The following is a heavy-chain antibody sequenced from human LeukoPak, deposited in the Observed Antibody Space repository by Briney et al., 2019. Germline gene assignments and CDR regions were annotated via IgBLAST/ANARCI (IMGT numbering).Heavy chain of an antibody. CDR2: IYSNGRT. J-gene: IGHJ4*02. CDR3: ARHGSYYADLD. D-gene: IGHD1-26*01. V-gene: IGHV4-4*07. CDR1: GGSISSYY. Sequence: KASETLSLTCTVSGGSISSYYWSWIRQPAGKGLEWIGRIYSNGRTNYKPSLKSRVTMSADTSKNQFSLKLSSVTAADTAVYYCARHGSYYADLDWGQGTLVTVSS.